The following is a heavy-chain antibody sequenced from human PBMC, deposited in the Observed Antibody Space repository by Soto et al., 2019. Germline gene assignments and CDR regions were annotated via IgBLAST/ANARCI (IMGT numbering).Heavy chain of an antibody. J-gene: IGHJ4*02. D-gene: IGHD2-2*01. V-gene: IGHV3-9*01. Sequence: EVQLVESGGGLVQPGRSLRLSCAASGFTFDDFAMHWVRQVPGKGLEWVSGVSWNGGTTAYADSVKGRFTISRDNTKNFLYLQMNSLRIEDSALYYCAKDIHGYSSRVNWGQGTRVTVSS. CDR2: VSWNGGTT. CDR3: AKDIHGYSSRVN. CDR1: GFTFDDFA.